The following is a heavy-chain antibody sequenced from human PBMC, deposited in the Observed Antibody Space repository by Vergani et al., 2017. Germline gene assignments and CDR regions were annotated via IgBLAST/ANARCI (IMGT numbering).Heavy chain of an antibody. CDR2: INPIGDYT. CDR1: GFSFTTYA. Sequence: EVQLLESRGDLVQPGGSLRLSCAASGFSFTTYAMSWVRQAPGKGLEWVSPINPIGDYTRYGDSGKGRFTISRDNSKCTLYLQMNSLRAEDPAIYYCSKGGWNYWSDSWGQGTLVIVS. CDR3: SKGGWNYWSDS. D-gene: IGHD1-1*01. V-gene: IGHV3-23*01. J-gene: IGHJ5*01.